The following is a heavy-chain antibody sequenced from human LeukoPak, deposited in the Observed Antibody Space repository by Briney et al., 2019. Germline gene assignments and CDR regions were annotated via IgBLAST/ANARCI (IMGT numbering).Heavy chain of an antibody. V-gene: IGHV1-8*03. CDR1: GYTFTSYD. Sequence: ASVKVSCKASGYTFTSYDINWVRQATGQGPEWMGWMNPNSGNTGYAQKFQGRVTITRNTSISTAYMELSSLRSEDTAVYYCARGYYDSSGPHWENNRWFDPWGQGTLVTVSS. D-gene: IGHD3-22*01. CDR2: MNPNSGNT. CDR3: ARGYYDSSGPHWENNRWFDP. J-gene: IGHJ5*02.